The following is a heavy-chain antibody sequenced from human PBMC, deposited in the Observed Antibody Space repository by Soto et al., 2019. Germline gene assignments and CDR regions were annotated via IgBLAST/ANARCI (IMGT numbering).Heavy chain of an antibody. CDR1: DYSINSPNW. J-gene: IGHJ4*02. CDR3: AELRGSSFFED. Sequence: QVQLQESGPGLVKPSDTLSLTCTISDYSINSPNWWGWIRQPPGKGLQWIGSVYYSGATYYNPSLKGRITMAVDTPKNRFSLTLRSVTAMDTAVYYCAELRGSSFFEDWGRGALVTVSS. CDR2: VYYSGAT. V-gene: IGHV4-28*01. D-gene: IGHD6-13*01.